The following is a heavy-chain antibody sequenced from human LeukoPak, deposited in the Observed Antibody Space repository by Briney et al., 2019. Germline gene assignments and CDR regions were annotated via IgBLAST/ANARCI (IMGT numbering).Heavy chain of an antibody. J-gene: IGHJ5*02. CDR1: GFTLSSYA. CDR3: AKVAAAGPMRWFDP. Sequence: GGSLRLSCAASGFTLSSYAMSWVRQAPGKGLEWVSAISGSGGSTYYADPVKGRFTISRDNSKNTLYLQMNSLSAEDTAVYYCAKVAAAGPMRWFDPWGQGNLVTVSS. CDR2: ISGSGGST. D-gene: IGHD6-13*01. V-gene: IGHV3-23*01.